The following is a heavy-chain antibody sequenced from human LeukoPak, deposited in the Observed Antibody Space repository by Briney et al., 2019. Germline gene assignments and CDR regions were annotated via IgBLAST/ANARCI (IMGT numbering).Heavy chain of an antibody. Sequence: SETLSLTCTVSGGSISSYYWSWIRQPPGKGLEWIGRIYTSGSTNYNPSLKSRVTISVDTSKNQFSLKLSSVTAADTAVYYCARDIGITGSYYFDYWGQGTLVTVSS. CDR2: IYTSGST. J-gene: IGHJ4*02. D-gene: IGHD1-20*01. CDR1: GGSISSYY. CDR3: ARDIGITGSYYFDY. V-gene: IGHV4-4*08.